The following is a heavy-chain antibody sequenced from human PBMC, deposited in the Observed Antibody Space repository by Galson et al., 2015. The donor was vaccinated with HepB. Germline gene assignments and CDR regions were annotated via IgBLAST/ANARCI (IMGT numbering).Heavy chain of an antibody. D-gene: IGHD6-6*01. CDR1: GYTFTSYA. V-gene: IGHV1-3*01. Sequence: SCKASGYTFTSYAMHWVRQAPGQRLEWMGWINAGNGNTKYSQKFQGRVTITRDTSASTAYMELSSLRSEDTAVYYCARETQLVPMDVWGKGTTVTVSS. J-gene: IGHJ6*03. CDR2: INAGNGNT. CDR3: ARETQLVPMDV.